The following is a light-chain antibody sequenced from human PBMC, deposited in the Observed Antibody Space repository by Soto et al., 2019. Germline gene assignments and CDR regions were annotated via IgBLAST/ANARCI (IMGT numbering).Light chain of an antibody. CDR1: QSVSSY. V-gene: IGKV3-11*01. CDR2: DAS. CDR3: QQRANWPLT. Sequence: EIVLTQSPATLSLSPGAGATLSCRASQSVSSYLAWYQQKPGQAPRLLIYDASNRATGIPARFSGSGSGTDFTLTISSLEPEDFAVYDCQQRANWPLTFGGGTKVDIK. J-gene: IGKJ4*01.